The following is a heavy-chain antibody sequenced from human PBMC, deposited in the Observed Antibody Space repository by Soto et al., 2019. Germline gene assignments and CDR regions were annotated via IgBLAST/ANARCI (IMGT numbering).Heavy chain of an antibody. J-gene: IGHJ4*02. Sequence: PSETLSLTCTVSGGSISSSSYYWGWIRQPPGKGLEWIGSIYYSGSTYYNPSLKSRVTISVDTSKNQFSLKLSSVTAADTAVYYCARHEAVAGSIGPFDYWGQGTLVTVSS. CDR1: GGSISSSSYY. D-gene: IGHD6-19*01. V-gene: IGHV4-39*01. CDR2: IYYSGST. CDR3: ARHEAVAGSIGPFDY.